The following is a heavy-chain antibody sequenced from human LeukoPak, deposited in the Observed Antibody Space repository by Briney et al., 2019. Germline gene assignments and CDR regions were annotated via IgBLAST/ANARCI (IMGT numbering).Heavy chain of an antibody. D-gene: IGHD3-22*01. V-gene: IGHV4-31*03. CDR3: ARLQPYYYDSSGQGGSFDL. J-gene: IGHJ4*02. Sequence: SQTLSLTCSVSGDSINRSTYYWSWIRQHPGKGLEWIVFIYYSGSADFNPSLKSRVTISVDTSRNQISLKLSSVTAADTAVYYCARLQPYYYDSSGQGGSFDLWGQGTPVTVS. CDR1: GDSINRSTYY. CDR2: IYYSGSA.